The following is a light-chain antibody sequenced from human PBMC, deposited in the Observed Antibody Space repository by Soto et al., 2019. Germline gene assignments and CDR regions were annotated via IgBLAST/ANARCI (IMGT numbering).Light chain of an antibody. J-gene: IGKJ5*01. Sequence: EVVLTQSPGTLSLSPGEGATLSCRASQSVSNRYFAWYQQKPGQAPRLLIYGASSRATGIPDRFSGSGSGTDFTLTISGLEPEDFAVYYCQQYGSSITFGQGTRLEIK. V-gene: IGKV3-20*01. CDR3: QQYGSSIT. CDR1: QSVSNRY. CDR2: GAS.